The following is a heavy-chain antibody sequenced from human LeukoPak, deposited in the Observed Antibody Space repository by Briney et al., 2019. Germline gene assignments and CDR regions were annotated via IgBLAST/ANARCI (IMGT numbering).Heavy chain of an antibody. V-gene: IGHV3-23*01. CDR3: ANSAGDNGETLWGYYFDY. CDR1: GFTFSSYA. Sequence: SGGSLRLSCAASGFTFSSYAMSWVRQAPGKGLEWVSAISGSGGSTYYADSVKGRFTISRDNSKNTLYLQMNSLRAEDTAVYYCANSAGDNGETLWGYYFDYWGQGTLVTVSS. D-gene: IGHD3-10*01. CDR2: ISGSGGST. J-gene: IGHJ4*02.